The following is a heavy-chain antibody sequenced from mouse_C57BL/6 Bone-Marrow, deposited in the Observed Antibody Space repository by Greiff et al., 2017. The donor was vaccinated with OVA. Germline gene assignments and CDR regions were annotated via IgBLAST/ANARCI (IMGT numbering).Heavy chain of an antibody. Sequence: EVKLVESGPVLVKPGASVKMSCKASGYTFTDYYMNWVKQSHGKSLEWIGVINPYNGGTSYNQKFKGKATLTVDKSSSTAYMELNSLTSEDSAVYYCARRSGLAYWGQGTLVTVSA. D-gene: IGHD3-1*01. CDR1: GYTFTDYY. J-gene: IGHJ3*01. V-gene: IGHV1-19*01. CDR2: INPYNGGT. CDR3: ARRSGLAY.